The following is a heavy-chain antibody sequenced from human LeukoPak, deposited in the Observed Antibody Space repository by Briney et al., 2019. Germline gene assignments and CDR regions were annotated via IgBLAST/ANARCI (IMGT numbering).Heavy chain of an antibody. Sequence: GGSLRLSCAASGFTFKNYDMSWVRQAPGKGLEWVSAICTSGDCTYYGDSVKGRFTISRDNSKNTVYLQMNSLRAEDTAVYYCARDDGGDFNDAFDIWGQGTLVTVSS. J-gene: IGHJ3*02. CDR2: ICTSGDCT. V-gene: IGHV3-23*01. CDR1: GFTFKNYD. D-gene: IGHD2-21*02. CDR3: ARDDGGDFNDAFDI.